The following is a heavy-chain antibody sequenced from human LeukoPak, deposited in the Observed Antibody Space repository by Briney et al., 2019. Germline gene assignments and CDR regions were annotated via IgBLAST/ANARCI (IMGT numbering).Heavy chain of an antibody. CDR2: IRNKANSYTT. Sequence: GGSLRHSCAASGVAFSDHYMEWVRQAPGKGLEWVGRIRNKANSYTTEYAASVKGRFTISRDDSKNSLYLQMNSLKIEDTAVYYCAASPPSGIVFFDMWGQGTMVTISS. J-gene: IGHJ3*02. CDR3: AASPPSGIVFFDM. D-gene: IGHD1-26*01. CDR1: GVAFSDHY. V-gene: IGHV3-72*01.